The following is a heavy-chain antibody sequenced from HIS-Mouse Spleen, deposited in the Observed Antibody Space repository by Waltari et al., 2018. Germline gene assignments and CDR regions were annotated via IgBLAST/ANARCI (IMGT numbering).Heavy chain of an antibody. CDR3: AKDKHHAFDY. CDR1: GLALSSYA. V-gene: IGHV3-30*18. J-gene: IGHJ4*02. CDR2: IAYDGSNK. Sequence: QVQLVASGGGVVQPGRSLRLSWAASGLALSSYAMHWVRQAPGKGLEWVAVIAYDGSNKYYADSVKGRFTISRDNSKNTLYLQMNSLRAEDTAVYYCAKDKHHAFDYWGQGTLVTVSS.